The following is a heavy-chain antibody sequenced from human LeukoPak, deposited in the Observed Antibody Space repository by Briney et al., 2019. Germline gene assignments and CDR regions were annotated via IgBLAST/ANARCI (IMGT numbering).Heavy chain of an antibody. V-gene: IGHV3-33*01. J-gene: IGHJ5*02. CDR1: GFTFSSYG. D-gene: IGHD6-6*01. CDR2: IWYDGSNK. Sequence: GRSLRLSCAASGFTFSSYGMHWVRQAPGKGLEWVAVIWYDGSNKYYADSVKGRFTISRDNSKNTLYLQMNSLRAEDTAVYYCARDGIEYSSSYNWFDPWGQGTLVTVSS. CDR3: ARDGIEYSSSYNWFDP.